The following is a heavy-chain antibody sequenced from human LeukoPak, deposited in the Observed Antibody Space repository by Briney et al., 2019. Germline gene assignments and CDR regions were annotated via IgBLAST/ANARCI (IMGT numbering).Heavy chain of an antibody. D-gene: IGHD2-15*01. J-gene: IGHJ3*02. Sequence: KPSETLSLTCTVSGGSISSYYWSWLRQPPGKGLEWIGYIYYSGSTNYNPSLKSRVTISVDTSKNQFSLKLSSVTAADTAVYYCARVQGYCSGGSCFLVGFDIWGQGTMVTVSS. CDR2: IYYSGST. CDR1: GGSISSYY. V-gene: IGHV4-59*01. CDR3: ARVQGYCSGGSCFLVGFDI.